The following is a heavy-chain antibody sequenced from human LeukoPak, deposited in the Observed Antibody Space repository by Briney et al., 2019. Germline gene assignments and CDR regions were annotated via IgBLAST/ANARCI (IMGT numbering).Heavy chain of an antibody. V-gene: IGHV1-8*01. CDR1: GYTFTIYD. CDR2: MNPNSGNT. D-gene: IGHD2-2*03. CDR3: ARGGYCSSTSCYFNWFDP. J-gene: IGHJ5*02. Sequence: ASVKVSCKASGYTFTIYDINWVRQATGQGLEWMGWMNPNSGNTGYAQKFQGRVTMTRNTSISTAYMELSSLRSEDTAVYYCARGGYCSSTSCYFNWFDPWGQGTLVTVSS.